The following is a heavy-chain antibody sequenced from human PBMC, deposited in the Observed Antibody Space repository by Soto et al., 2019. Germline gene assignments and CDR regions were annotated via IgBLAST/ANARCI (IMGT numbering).Heavy chain of an antibody. CDR1: GYTFTSYD. D-gene: IGHD6-19*01. J-gene: IGHJ5*02. CDR3: ARLGARGSMAGTIPWGPNWFDP. V-gene: IGHV1-8*01. CDR2: MNPNSGNT. Sequence: ASVKVSCKASGYTFTSYDINWVRQATGQGLEWMGWMNPNSGNTGYAQKFQGRVTMTEDTSTDTAYMELSSLRSEDTAVYYCARLGARGSMAGTIPWGPNWFDPWGQGTLVTVSS.